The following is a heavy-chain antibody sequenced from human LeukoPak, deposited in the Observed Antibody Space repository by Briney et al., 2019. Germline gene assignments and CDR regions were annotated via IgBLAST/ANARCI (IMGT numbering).Heavy chain of an antibody. Sequence: PSETLSLTCDVFGGSLSWYYWTWLRQPPGKVLEWIGQINHRGSSHYNPSLRSRVTISVDTSKIQFSLKLTSVTAADTGVYYCARDQFCSDTGSCNIGLFDFWGQGALATVSS. CDR2: INHRGSS. V-gene: IGHV4-34*01. J-gene: IGHJ4*02. D-gene: IGHD2-15*01. CDR1: GGSLSWYY. CDR3: ARDQFCSDTGSCNIGLFDF.